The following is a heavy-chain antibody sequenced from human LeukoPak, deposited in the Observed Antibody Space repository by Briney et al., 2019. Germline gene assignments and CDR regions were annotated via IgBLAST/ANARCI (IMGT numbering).Heavy chain of an antibody. CDR2: IYSGGDT. Sequence: GGSLRLSCAASGFTVSSNYMSWVRQAPGKGLEWVSVIYSGGDTYYADSVKGRFTISRDNSKNTLYLQMNSLRVEDTAVYYCARGSTSDSSGYLGDYWGQGTLVTVSS. CDR1: GFTVSSNY. D-gene: IGHD3-22*01. J-gene: IGHJ4*02. V-gene: IGHV3-66*01. CDR3: ARGSTSDSSGYLGDY.